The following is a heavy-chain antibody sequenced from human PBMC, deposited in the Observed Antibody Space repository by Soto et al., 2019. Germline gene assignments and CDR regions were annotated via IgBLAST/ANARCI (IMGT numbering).Heavy chain of an antibody. Sequence: QVQLQQWGAGLLKPSETLSLTCAVYGGSFSGYYWSWIRQPPGKGLEWIGEINHSGSTNYNPSLKSRVTMSVDTSKNQFSLKLSSVTAADTAVYYCARGPIIDFWSGYYRIGWFDPWGQGTLVTVSS. V-gene: IGHV4-34*01. J-gene: IGHJ5*02. CDR3: ARGPIIDFWSGYYRIGWFDP. CDR2: INHSGST. D-gene: IGHD3-3*01. CDR1: GGSFSGYY.